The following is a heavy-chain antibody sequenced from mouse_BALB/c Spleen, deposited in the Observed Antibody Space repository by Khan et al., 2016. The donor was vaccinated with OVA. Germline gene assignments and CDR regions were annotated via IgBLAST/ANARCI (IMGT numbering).Heavy chain of an antibody. CDR2: IDPAIGNT. V-gene: IGHV14-3*02. CDR3: VSPNWFVY. Sequence: EVQLQQSGAELVKPGASVKLSCTASGFKIKDTYMHWVKQRPEQGLEWIGRIDPAIGNTQYDPKFQDTATIAADTSSNTSYLQLSSLTSEDTAVYYCVSPNWFVYWGQGTLVTVSA. J-gene: IGHJ3*01. CDR1: GFKIKDTY.